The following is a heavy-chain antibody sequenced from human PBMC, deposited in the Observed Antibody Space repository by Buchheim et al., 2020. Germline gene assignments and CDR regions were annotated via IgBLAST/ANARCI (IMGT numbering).Heavy chain of an antibody. D-gene: IGHD3-3*01. CDR1: GFTFSSYG. J-gene: IGHJ6*02. Sequence: QVQLVESGGGVVQPGRSLRLSCAASGFTFSSYGMHWVRQAPGKGLEWVAVIWYDGSNKYYADSVKGRFTISRDNSKNTLYLQMNSLRAEGTAVYYCARDESRYDFWSGYYAPTYYYGMDVWGQGIT. CDR3: ARDESRYDFWSGYYAPTYYYGMDV. CDR2: IWYDGSNK. V-gene: IGHV3-33*01.